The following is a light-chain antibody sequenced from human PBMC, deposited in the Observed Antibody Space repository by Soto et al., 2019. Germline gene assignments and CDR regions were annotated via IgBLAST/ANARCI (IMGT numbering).Light chain of an antibody. CDR1: QSVSSY. CDR3: QQRGNWPRT. V-gene: IGKV3-11*01. J-gene: IGKJ2*01. Sequence: EIVLTQSPATLSLSPGERATLSCRASQSVSSYLAWYQQKPGQAPRLLIYDASNRATGIPARFSGSGSGTVFPLTISRLEPEDFAVYYCQQRGNWPRTFGQGTKLEIK. CDR2: DAS.